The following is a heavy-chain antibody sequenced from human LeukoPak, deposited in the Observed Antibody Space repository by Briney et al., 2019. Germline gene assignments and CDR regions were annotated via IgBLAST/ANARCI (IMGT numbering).Heavy chain of an antibody. CDR3: ARGVRGSYLSAF. CDR2: INPKLDGS. CDR1: GYTFTDFY. D-gene: IGHD1-26*01. J-gene: IGHJ4*02. V-gene: IGHV1-2*02. Sequence: ASVKVSCKTSGYTFTDFYIHWVRQAPGQGLEWLGWINPKLDGSHYAERFEGRVTLTRDTSITTAYMELNDLTHDDTAIYYCARGVRGSYLSAFWGQGTLVTVSS.